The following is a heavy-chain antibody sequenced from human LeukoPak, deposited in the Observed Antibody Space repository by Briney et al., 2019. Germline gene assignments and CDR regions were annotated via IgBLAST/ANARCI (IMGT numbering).Heavy chain of an antibody. CDR2: ISYDGSNK. J-gene: IGHJ4*02. Sequence: PGRSLRLSCAASGFTFSSYGMHWVRQAPGKGLEWVAVISYDGSNKYYADSVKGRFTISRDNSKNTLYLQMNSLRAEDTAVYYCAKGSLIGYYYDSSGPVPAEYFDYWGQGTLVTVSS. V-gene: IGHV3-30*18. CDR1: GFTFSSYG. CDR3: AKGSLIGYYYDSSGPVPAEYFDY. D-gene: IGHD3-22*01.